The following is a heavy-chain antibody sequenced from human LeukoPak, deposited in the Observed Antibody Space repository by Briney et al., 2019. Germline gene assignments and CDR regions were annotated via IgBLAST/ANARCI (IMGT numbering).Heavy chain of an antibody. D-gene: IGHD1-26*01. CDR3: ARGGTTTWVGPFDY. CDR2: ISPYNGNT. V-gene: IGHV1-18*01. Sequence: ASVKVSCKASGYTFTSYGISWVRQAPGQGLEWMGWISPYNGNTNYVQNLQGRVTMTTDTSTSTAYVELRSLRSDDTAVYYCARGGTTTWVGPFDYWGQGSLVTVSS. J-gene: IGHJ4*02. CDR1: GYTFTSYG.